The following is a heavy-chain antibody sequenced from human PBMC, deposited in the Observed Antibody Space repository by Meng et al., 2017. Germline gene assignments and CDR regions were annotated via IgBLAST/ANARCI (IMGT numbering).Heavy chain of an antibody. V-gene: IGHV3-21*01. Sequence: GQLVGSGGGLVKPGGSLRLSCAASGFTFSSYSMNWVRQAPGKGLEWVSSISSSSSYIYYADSVKGRFTISRDNAKNSLYLQMNSLRAEDTVVYYCATHTAMVIYYFDYWGQGTLVTVSS. CDR3: ATHTAMVIYYFDY. D-gene: IGHD5-18*01. J-gene: IGHJ4*02. CDR1: GFTFSSYS. CDR2: ISSSSSYI.